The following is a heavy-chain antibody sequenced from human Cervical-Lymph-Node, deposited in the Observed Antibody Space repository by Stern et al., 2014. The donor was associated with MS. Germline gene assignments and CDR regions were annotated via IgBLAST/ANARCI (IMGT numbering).Heavy chain of an antibody. CDR3: ARHPASYYDTSGFAAPPDF. CDR1: GYRFSSYW. CDR2: IYSGDSQT. D-gene: IGHD3-22*01. J-gene: IGHJ4*02. V-gene: IGHV5-51*01. Sequence: VQMVQSGAEVKKPGESLKISCKASGYRFSSYWIGWGRQTHGEGLEWMGIIYSGDSQTRYSPSFEGQVVISVDKSSSTAFLQWSSLRASDTAMYYCARHPASYYDTSGFAAPPDFWGQGTLVTVSS.